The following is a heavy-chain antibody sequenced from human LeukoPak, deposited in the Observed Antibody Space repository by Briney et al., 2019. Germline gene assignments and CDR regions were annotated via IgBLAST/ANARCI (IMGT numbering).Heavy chain of an antibody. Sequence: PSETLSLTCTVSGGSISSGSYYWSWIRQPAGKGLEWIGRIYTSGSTNYNPSLKSRVTISVDTSKNQFSLKLSSVTAADTAVYYCARNPAPNHYYGSGSQSRDDNFFDYWGQGTLVTVSS. J-gene: IGHJ4*02. D-gene: IGHD3-10*01. V-gene: IGHV4-61*02. CDR1: GGSISSGSYY. CDR3: ARNPAPNHYYGSGSQSRDDNFFDY. CDR2: IYTSGST.